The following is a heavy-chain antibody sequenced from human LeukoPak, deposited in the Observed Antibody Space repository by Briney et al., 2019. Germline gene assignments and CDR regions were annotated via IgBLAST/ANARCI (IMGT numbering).Heavy chain of an antibody. CDR3: ARDKGPYWYFDL. Sequence: SETLSLTCTVSDGSISSYYWNWIRQPPGKGLEWIGNIYNSGSTDYNPSLKSRVTISVNLSKDQISLKLTSVTAADTAVYYCARDKGPYWYFDLWGRGTLVTVSS. J-gene: IGHJ2*01. V-gene: IGHV4-59*01. CDR1: DGSISSYY. CDR2: IYNSGST.